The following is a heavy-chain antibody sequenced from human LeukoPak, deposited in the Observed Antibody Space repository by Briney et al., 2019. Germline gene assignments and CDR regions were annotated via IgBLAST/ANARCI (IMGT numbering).Heavy chain of an antibody. Sequence: GRSLRLSCAASGFTFSSYGMHWVRQAPGKGLEWVAVIWYDGSNKYYADSVKGRFTISRDNSKNTLYMQMNSLRAEDTAVYYCAKDLSPAAAWGQGTLVTVSS. CDR1: GFTFSSYG. CDR2: IWYDGSNK. D-gene: IGHD6-25*01. J-gene: IGHJ5*02. CDR3: AKDLSPAAA. V-gene: IGHV3-33*06.